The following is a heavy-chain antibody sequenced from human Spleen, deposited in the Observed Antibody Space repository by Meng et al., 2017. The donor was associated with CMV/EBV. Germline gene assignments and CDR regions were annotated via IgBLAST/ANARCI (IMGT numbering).Heavy chain of an antibody. J-gene: IGHJ6*02. CDR3: ARDRMTTFEVGDYYSGMDV. CDR2: IRYDGSNK. V-gene: IGHV3-30*02. CDR1: GFTFSSYG. Sequence: LSLTCAASGFTFSSYGMHWVRQAPGKGLEWVAFIRYDGSNKYYADSVKGRFTISRDNSKNTLYLQMNSLRAEDTAVYYCARDRMTTFEVGDYYSGMDVWGQGTTVTVSS. D-gene: IGHD3-10*02.